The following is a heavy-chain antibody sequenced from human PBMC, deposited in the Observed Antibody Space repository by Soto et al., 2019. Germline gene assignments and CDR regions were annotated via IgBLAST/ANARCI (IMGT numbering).Heavy chain of an antibody. D-gene: IGHD1-7*01. J-gene: IGHJ5*02. CDR3: ARDLVPIWNYVGLAPGAQHWFDP. CDR2: ITPSSGST. V-gene: IGHV1-46*02. Sequence: QVQLVQSGAEVRKPGASVKVSCKASGYTFNNYFMHWVRQAPAQGLEWMGVITPSSGSTTYAQRFQGRLTMTRDTSKSTVYMELRSVRSEDTAVYFCARDLVPIWNYVGLAPGAQHWFDPWGQGTLVTVSS. CDR1: GYTFNNYF.